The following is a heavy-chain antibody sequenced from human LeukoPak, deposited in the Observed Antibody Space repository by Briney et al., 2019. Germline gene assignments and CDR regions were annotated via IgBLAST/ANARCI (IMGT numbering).Heavy chain of an antibody. CDR2: INSDGSST. D-gene: IGHD3-16*01. CDR3: ASSGGSYYYYYMDV. V-gene: IGHV3-74*01. Sequence: PRGSLRLSCAASGFTFSSYWMHWVRQAPGKGLVWVSRINSDGSSTSYADSVKGRFTISRDNAKNTLYLQMNSLRAEDTAVYYCASSGGSYYYYYMDVWGKGTTVTVSS. CDR1: GFTFSSYW. J-gene: IGHJ6*03.